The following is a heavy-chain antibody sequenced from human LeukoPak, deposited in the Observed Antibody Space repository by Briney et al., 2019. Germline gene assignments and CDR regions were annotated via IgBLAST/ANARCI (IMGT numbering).Heavy chain of an antibody. CDR1: GFTFSSYA. J-gene: IGHJ6*03. CDR2: ISGSGGST. Sequence: GGSLRLSCAASGFTFSSYAMSWVRQAPGKGLEWVSAISGSGGSTYYADSVKGRFTISRDNSKNTLYLQMNSLRAEDTAVYYCAKCGDYPPHKYYYYYYYMDVWGKGTTVTVSS. CDR3: AKCGDYPPHKYYYYYYYMDV. V-gene: IGHV3-23*01. D-gene: IGHD4-17*01.